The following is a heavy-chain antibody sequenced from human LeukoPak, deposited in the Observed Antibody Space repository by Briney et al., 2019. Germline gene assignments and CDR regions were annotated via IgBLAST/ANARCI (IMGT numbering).Heavy chain of an antibody. J-gene: IGHJ6*02. CDR2: ISSSSSYI. V-gene: IGHV3-21*01. Sequence: PGGSLRLSCAASGFTFSSYSMNWVRQAPGKGLEWVSSISSSSSYIYYADSVKGRFTISRDNAKNSLYLQMNSPRAEDTAVYYCAREKSYYDSSGYYLDVWGQGTTVTVSS. CDR1: GFTFSSYS. CDR3: AREKSYYDSSGYYLDV. D-gene: IGHD3-22*01.